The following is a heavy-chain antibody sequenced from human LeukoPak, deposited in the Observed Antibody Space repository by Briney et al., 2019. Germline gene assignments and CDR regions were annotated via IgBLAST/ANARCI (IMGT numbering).Heavy chain of an antibody. Sequence: ASVKVSCKASGYTFTSYDINWVRQATGQGLEWMGWMNPNSGNTGYAQKFQGRVTMTRNTSISTAYMELSSLRSEDTAVYYCARAFRPTMVRGVIQGVYFDYWGQGTLVTVSS. CDR1: GYTFTSYD. CDR2: MNPNSGNT. J-gene: IGHJ4*02. D-gene: IGHD3-10*01. V-gene: IGHV1-8*01. CDR3: ARAFRPTMVRGVIQGVYFDY.